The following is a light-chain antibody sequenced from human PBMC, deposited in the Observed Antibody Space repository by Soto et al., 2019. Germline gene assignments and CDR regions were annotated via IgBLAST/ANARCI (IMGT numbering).Light chain of an antibody. CDR2: DVN. V-gene: IGLV2-11*01. CDR1: SSDVGSYNY. CDR3: CPYAGSYTFVL. J-gene: IGLJ2*01. Sequence: QSALTQPRSVSGSPGQSVTISCTGTSSDVGSYNYVSWYQQHPGKAPKLMIYDVNKRPSGVPDRFSGSKSGYTASLTISGLQAEDEADYYCCPYAGSYTFVLFGGGTKVTVL.